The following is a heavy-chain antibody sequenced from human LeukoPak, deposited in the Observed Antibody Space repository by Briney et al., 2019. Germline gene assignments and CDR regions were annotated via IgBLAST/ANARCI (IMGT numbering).Heavy chain of an antibody. Sequence: PGGSLRLSCAASGFTFNSYSMNWVRQAPGKGLEWVSSISSSSSYIYYADSVKGRFTISRDNAKNSLYLQMNSLRAEDTAVHYCARDPPAYYDYVWGSYQVWGQGTLVTVSS. D-gene: IGHD3-16*02. J-gene: IGHJ4*02. CDR1: GFTFNSYS. CDR2: ISSSSSYI. V-gene: IGHV3-21*01. CDR3: ARDPPAYYDYVWGSYQV.